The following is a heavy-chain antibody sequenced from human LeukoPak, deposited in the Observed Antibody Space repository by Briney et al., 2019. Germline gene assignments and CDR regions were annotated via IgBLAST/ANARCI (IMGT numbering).Heavy chain of an antibody. Sequence: ASVKVSCKASGYTFTSYAMHWVRQAPGQRLEWMGWINAGNGNTKYPQKFQGRVTITRDTSASTAYMELSSLRSEDTAVYYCARVEEGYSSSYYYYYYYMDVWGKGTTVTVSS. CDR1: GYTFTSYA. J-gene: IGHJ6*03. D-gene: IGHD6-6*01. CDR3: ARVEEGYSSSYYYYYYYMDV. V-gene: IGHV1-3*01. CDR2: INAGNGNT.